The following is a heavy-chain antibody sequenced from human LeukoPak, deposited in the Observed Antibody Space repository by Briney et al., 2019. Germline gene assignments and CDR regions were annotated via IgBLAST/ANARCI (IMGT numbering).Heavy chain of an antibody. J-gene: IGHJ4*02. CDR2: ISHDGSNK. D-gene: IGHD6-19*01. Sequence: PGRSLRLSCAASGFTFSSYGIHWVRQAPGKGLEWVAVISHDGSNKYYVDSVKGRFTISRDNSKNTLYLQMNSLRAEDTAVYYCAKDPSIAVAPYYFDYWGQGTLVTVSS. V-gene: IGHV3-30*18. CDR3: AKDPSIAVAPYYFDY. CDR1: GFTFSSYG.